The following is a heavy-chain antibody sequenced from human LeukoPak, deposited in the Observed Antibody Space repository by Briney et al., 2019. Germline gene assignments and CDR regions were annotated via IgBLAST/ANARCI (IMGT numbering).Heavy chain of an antibody. CDR2: VSYDGNNR. V-gene: IGHV3-30*04. J-gene: IGHJ4*02. D-gene: IGHD3-16*01. Sequence: GGSLRDSCAASGFTFSNYAVHWVRQAPGKGLEWVAVVSYDGNNRNYGDSVRGRFTISRDNSNNTLYLQMNSLRADDTAVYYCAREPITIRGLVVFDYWGQGTLVTVSS. CDR1: GFTFSNYA. CDR3: AREPITIRGLVVFDY.